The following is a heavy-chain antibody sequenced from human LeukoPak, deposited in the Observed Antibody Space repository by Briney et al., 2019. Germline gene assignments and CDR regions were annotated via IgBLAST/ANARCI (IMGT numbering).Heavy chain of an antibody. D-gene: IGHD6-13*01. V-gene: IGHV4-38-2*02. CDR3: ARAYSSSWYFNWFDP. J-gene: IGHJ5*02. Sequence: SETLSLTCTVSGYSISSGYYWGWIRQPPGEGLEWIGNIYPSGTTYYNPSLKTRVTISVDTSKNQFSLKLSSVTAADTAVYFCARAYSSSWYFNWFDPWGQGTLVTVSS. CDR1: GYSISSGYY. CDR2: IYPSGTT.